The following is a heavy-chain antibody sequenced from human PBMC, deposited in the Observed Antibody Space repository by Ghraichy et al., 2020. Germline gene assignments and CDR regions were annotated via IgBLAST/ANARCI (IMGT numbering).Heavy chain of an antibody. D-gene: IGHD3-22*01. CDR3: ARASFDYYDSSGYWEFDY. CDR2: ISSSSSYI. CDR1: GFTFSSYS. J-gene: IGHJ4*02. Sequence: GGSLRLSCAASGFTFSSYSMNWVRQAPGKGLEWVSSISSSSSYIYYADSVKGRFTISRDNAKNSLYLQMNSLRAEDTAVYYCARASFDYYDSSGYWEFDYWGQGTLVTVSS. V-gene: IGHV3-21*01.